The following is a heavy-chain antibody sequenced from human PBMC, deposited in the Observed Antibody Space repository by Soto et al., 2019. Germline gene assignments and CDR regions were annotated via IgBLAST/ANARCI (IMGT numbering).Heavy chain of an antibody. V-gene: IGHV4-39*01. J-gene: IGHJ3*02. D-gene: IGHD5-12*01. CDR2: ICYSGHT. CDR1: GGSITRSGYC. CDR3: ARGHSGYDENDTFDI. Sequence: SETLSLTCTVSGGSITRSGYCWGWIRQPPGKGLEWIGSICYSGHTFYSPSLKSRITISVDTSKNQFSLQLNSVTPEDTAVYYCARGHSGYDENDTFDIWGQGTMVTVSS.